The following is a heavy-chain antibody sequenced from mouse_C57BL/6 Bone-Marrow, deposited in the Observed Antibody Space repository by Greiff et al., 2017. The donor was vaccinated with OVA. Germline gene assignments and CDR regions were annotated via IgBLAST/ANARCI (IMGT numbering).Heavy chain of an antibody. D-gene: IGHD2-1*01. V-gene: IGHV1-5*01. CDR1: GYTFTSYW. CDR2: IYPGNSDT. Sequence: EVQLQQSGTVLARPGASVKMSCKTSGYTFTSYWMHWVKQRPGQGLEWIGAIYPGNSDTSYNQKFKGKAKLTAVTSASTAYMELSSLTNEDSAVYYCTRGRIYYGNFFDYWGQGTTLTVSS. CDR3: TRGRIYYGNFFDY. J-gene: IGHJ2*01.